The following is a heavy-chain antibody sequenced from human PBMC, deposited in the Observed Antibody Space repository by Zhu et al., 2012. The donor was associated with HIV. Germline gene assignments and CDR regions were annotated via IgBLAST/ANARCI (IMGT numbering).Heavy chain of an antibody. CDR3: AGGVNKLGFDY. CDR1: GYSISSGYY. Sequence: QVQLQESGPGLVKPSETLSLTCAVSGYSISSGYYWGWIRQPPGKGPEWIGSIYPSGRTYYNPSLRSRVTMSVDTSKNQFSLKLSSVTAADTAVYYCAGGVNKLGFDYWGQGTLVTVSS. CDR2: IYPSGRT. V-gene: IGHV4-38-2*01. D-gene: IGHD6-13*01. J-gene: IGHJ4*02.